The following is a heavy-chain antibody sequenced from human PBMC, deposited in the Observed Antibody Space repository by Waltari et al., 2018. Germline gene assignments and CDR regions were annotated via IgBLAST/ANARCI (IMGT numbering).Heavy chain of an antibody. V-gene: IGHV3-48*03. D-gene: IGHD6-13*01. CDR2: MSISGSST. CDR3: ARESGSSWSPLDY. CDR1: GFTFSSYE. Sequence: EVQLVESGGGLAQPGGSLRLSCVASGFTFSSYEMNWVRQAPGKGREWGSYMSISGSSTIYADSARGRFTISRDNAKNSLYLQMNSLRAEDTAVYFCARESGSSWSPLDYWRQGTLVTVSS. J-gene: IGHJ4*02.